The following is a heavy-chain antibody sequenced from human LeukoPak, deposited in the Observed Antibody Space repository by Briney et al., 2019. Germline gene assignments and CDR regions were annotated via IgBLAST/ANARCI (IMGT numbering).Heavy chain of an antibody. Sequence: GGSLRLSCAATGLTVSSNDMSWVRQAPGKGLEGVSVFYNGINTYYSDSATDRFTTSRDNFKNPLYLQMNSLRVEDPAVYFCARVGRGNTYGYGDYWGPGTLVTVSS. CDR3: ARVGRGNTYGYGDY. V-gene: IGHV3-66*01. J-gene: IGHJ4*02. D-gene: IGHD5-18*01. CDR1: GLTVSSND. CDR2: FYNGINT.